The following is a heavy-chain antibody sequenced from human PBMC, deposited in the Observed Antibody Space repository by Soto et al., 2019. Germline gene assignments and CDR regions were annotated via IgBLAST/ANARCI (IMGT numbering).Heavy chain of an antibody. CDR2: ISGSGGST. CDR1: GGTVCSYA. J-gene: IGHJ6*03. D-gene: IGHD3-10*01. V-gene: IGHV3-23*01. CDR3: AKDLARTWGVIVYYMDV. Sequence: WRSLRLSGAASGGTVCSYAVSWVRQAPGKGLEWVSAISGSGGSTYYADSVKGRFTISRDNSKNTLYLQMNSLRAEDTAVYYCAKDLARTWGVIVYYMDVWGKGTTVTVS.